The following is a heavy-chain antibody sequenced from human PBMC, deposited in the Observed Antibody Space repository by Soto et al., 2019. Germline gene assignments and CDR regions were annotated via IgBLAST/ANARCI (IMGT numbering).Heavy chain of an antibody. D-gene: IGHD4-17*01. CDR2: IYYSGST. CDR1: GGSISSYY. Sequence: QVQLQESGPGLVKPSETLSLTCTVSGGSISSYYWRWIRQPPGKGLEWIGYIYYSGSTNYNPSPRSRVTISVDTSKNQCSLKLSSVTAADTAVYYCARRYGPGFDYWGQGTLVTVSS. V-gene: IGHV4-59*08. J-gene: IGHJ4*02. CDR3: ARRYGPGFDY.